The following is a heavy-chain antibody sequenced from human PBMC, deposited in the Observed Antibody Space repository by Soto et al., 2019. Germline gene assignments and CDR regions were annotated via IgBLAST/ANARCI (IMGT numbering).Heavy chain of an antibody. D-gene: IGHD3-10*01. J-gene: IGHJ6*02. CDR1: GGSISSYY. CDR2: IYYSGST. CDR3: ARHSGSYYYYGMDV. V-gene: IGHV4-59*08. Sequence: SETLSLTCTVSGGSISSYYWSWIRQPPGKGLEWIGYIYYSGSTNYNPSLKSRVTISVDTSKNQFSLKLSSVTAADTAVYYCARHSGSYYYYGMDVWGQGTTVTVSS.